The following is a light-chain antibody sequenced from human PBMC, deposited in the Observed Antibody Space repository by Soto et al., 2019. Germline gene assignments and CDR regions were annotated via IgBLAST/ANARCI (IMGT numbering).Light chain of an antibody. CDR1: QSLLHITGETF. CDR3: MQSTQLPPT. CDR2: EVS. V-gene: IGKV2D-29*02. J-gene: IGKJ5*01. Sequence: DVVMTQTPLSLSVAPGQPASISCKSRQSLLHITGETFLFWYLQNPGHSPQLLIYEVSTRVSGVPDRLSGSGSGTDFTLEINRVETDDVGIYYSMQSTQLPPTFGKGTRLGIE.